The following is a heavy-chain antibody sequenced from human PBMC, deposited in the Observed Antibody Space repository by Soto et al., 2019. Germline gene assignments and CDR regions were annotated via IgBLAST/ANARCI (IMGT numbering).Heavy chain of an antibody. CDR2: TSTYNGNT. V-gene: IGHV1-18*01. Sequence: QVQLVQSGAEVKKPGASVKVSCKASGYTFTSYGISWVRQAPGQGLEWMGWTSTYNGNTKYAQKLQGRVTMTTDTSTSAAYMELRSLRSDDTAVFYCSREMVRGVGSDYWGQGTLVTVSS. CDR1: GYTFTSYG. D-gene: IGHD3-10*01. J-gene: IGHJ4*02. CDR3: SREMVRGVGSDY.